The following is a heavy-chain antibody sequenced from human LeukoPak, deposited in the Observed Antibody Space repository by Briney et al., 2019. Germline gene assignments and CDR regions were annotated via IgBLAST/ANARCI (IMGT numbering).Heavy chain of an antibody. J-gene: IGHJ4*02. CDR1: GYTFTSYD. D-gene: IGHD2-2*01. Sequence: ASVKVSCKASGYTFTSYDINWVRQAPGQGLEWMGWMNPNSGNTGYAQKFQGRVTMTRNNSISTAYMELSSLRSEDTAVYYCARAGGRRVPAALLGYWGQGTLVTVSS. CDR2: MNPNSGNT. V-gene: IGHV1-8*01. CDR3: ARAGGRRVPAALLGY.